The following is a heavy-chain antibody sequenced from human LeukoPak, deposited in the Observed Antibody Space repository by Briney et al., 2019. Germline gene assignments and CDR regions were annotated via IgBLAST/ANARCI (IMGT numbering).Heavy chain of an antibody. V-gene: IGHV3-30*18. J-gene: IGHJ4*02. CDR3: AKELYFGSGSYPDY. Sequence: PGGSLRLSCAVSGFTLSSYGTHWVRQAPDEGLEWVAVISHDGSDNHYADSVKGRFTISRDNSKNTVYLQMTSLRPEDTAVYFCAKELYFGSGSYPDYWGQGTLVRVSS. D-gene: IGHD3-10*01. CDR2: ISHDGSDN. CDR1: GFTLSSYG.